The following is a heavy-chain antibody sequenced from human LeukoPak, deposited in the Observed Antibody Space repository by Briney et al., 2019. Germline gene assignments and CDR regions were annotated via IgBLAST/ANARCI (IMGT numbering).Heavy chain of an antibody. CDR1: GGSISSVGYY. D-gene: IGHD4-11*01. J-gene: IGHJ4*02. CDR2: IYYSGST. V-gene: IGHV4-31*03. CDR3: ARGTVTTQNYYFDY. Sequence: PSQTLSLTCTVSGGSISSVGYYWSWIRQHPGKGLEGIGYIYYSGSTYYNPSLKSRVTISVDTSKNQFSLKLSSVTAADTAVYYCARGTVTTQNYYFDYWGQGTLVTVSS.